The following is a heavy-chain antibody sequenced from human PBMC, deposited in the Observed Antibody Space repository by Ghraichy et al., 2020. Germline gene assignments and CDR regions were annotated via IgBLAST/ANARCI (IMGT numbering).Heavy chain of an antibody. V-gene: IGHV4-34*01. Sequence: SETLSLTCAVYGGSSSDCCWSWIRQRPGKGLEWIGEINRRGDTKNTPSLKSRISISIDTSKNQFSLNLNFVTAADTAVYYCARHGGWYFDPWGRGTVVTVSS. J-gene: IGHJ2*01. CDR2: INRRGDT. CDR1: GGSSSDCC. CDR3: ARHGGWYFDP.